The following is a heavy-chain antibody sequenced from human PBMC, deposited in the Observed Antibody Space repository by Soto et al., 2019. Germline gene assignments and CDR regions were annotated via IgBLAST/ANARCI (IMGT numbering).Heavy chain of an antibody. J-gene: IGHJ6*03. Sequence: EVQLLESGGGLVQPGGSLRLSCAASGFTFSSYAMSWVRQAPGKGLEWVSAISGSGGSTYYADSVKGRFTISRDNPKNTLYLQMNSLRAEDTAVYYCAKDGHTYYDILTGYYPYYYYYYMDVWGKGTTVTVSS. D-gene: IGHD3-9*01. CDR2: ISGSGGST. CDR3: AKDGHTYYDILTGYYPYYYYYYMDV. CDR1: GFTFSSYA. V-gene: IGHV3-23*01.